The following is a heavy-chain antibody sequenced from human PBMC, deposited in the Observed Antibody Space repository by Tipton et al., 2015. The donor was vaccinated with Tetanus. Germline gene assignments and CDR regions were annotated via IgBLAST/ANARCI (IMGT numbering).Heavy chain of an antibody. D-gene: IGHD2-21*01. J-gene: IGHJ3*02. CDR3: ARVLRYSAAGGWDDAFDI. CDR2: IYGRGST. CDR1: GALLTTGGYS. Sequence: TLSLTCNVTGALLTTGGYSWGWIRQSAGKGLEWIGRIYGRGSTNYNPSLKSRVAMSMDTSRNQFSLTLTSVTVADTAFYFCARVLRYSAAGGWDDAFDIWGQGTLVTVSS. V-gene: IGHV4-61*02.